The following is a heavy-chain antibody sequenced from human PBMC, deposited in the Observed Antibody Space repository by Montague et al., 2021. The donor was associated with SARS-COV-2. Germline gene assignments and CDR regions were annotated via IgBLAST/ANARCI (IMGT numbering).Heavy chain of an antibody. J-gene: IGHJ4*02. Sequence: LRLSCAASGFTFNTYYIHWVRQAPGKGLVWVSRINSDGSSTTYADSVKGRFTITRDNAKNTAYLQMNSLRAEDTAVYYCARDREPWLLQYYFDYWGQGTLVTVSS. D-gene: IGHD6-19*01. CDR3: ARDREPWLLQYYFDY. V-gene: IGHV3-74*01. CDR2: INSDGSST. CDR1: GFTFNTYY.